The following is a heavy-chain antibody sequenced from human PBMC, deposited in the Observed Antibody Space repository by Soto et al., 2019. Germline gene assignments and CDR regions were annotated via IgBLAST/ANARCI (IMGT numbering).Heavy chain of an antibody. CDR2: ISAYNGNT. V-gene: IGHV1-18*01. D-gene: IGHD3-16*02. Sequence: QVQLVQSGAEVKKPGASVKVSCKASGYTFTSNGISWVRQAPRQGLEWMGWISAYNGNTNYAQKLQGRVTMTTDTSTSTAYMELRSLRSDDTAVYYCARGRPSYDYVWGSYRPLPYYFDYWGQGTLVTVSS. CDR3: ARGRPSYDYVWGSYRPLPYYFDY. J-gene: IGHJ4*02. CDR1: GYTFTSNG.